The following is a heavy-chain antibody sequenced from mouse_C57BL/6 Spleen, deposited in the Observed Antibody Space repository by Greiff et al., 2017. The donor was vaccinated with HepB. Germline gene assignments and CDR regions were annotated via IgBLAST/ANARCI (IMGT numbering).Heavy chain of an antibody. J-gene: IGHJ1*03. D-gene: IGHD1-1*01. CDR1: GYTFTSYW. CDR2: IYPGNSDT. Sequence: EVQLQQSGTVLARPGASVKMSCKTSGYTFTSYWMHWVKQRPGQGLEWIGAIYPGNSDTSYNQKFKGKAKLTAVTSASTAYMELISLTNEDSAVYYCTRFGASSGSSYYWYFDVWGTGTTVTVSS. CDR3: TRFGASSGSSYYWYFDV. V-gene: IGHV1-5*01.